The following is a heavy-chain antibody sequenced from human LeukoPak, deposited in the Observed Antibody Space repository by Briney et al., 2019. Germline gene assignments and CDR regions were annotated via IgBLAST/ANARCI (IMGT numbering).Heavy chain of an antibody. CDR2: ISGSGGST. CDR3: AKRDTGYSSSWEGYYYYGMDV. CDR1: GFIFSSYA. D-gene: IGHD6-13*01. J-gene: IGHJ6*02. V-gene: IGHV3-23*01. Sequence: PGGSLRLSCAASGFIFSSYAMHWVRQAPGKGLEWVSAISGSGGSTYYADSVKGRFTISRDNSKNTLYLQMNSLRAEDTAVYYCAKRDTGYSSSWEGYYYYGMDVWGQGTTVTVSS.